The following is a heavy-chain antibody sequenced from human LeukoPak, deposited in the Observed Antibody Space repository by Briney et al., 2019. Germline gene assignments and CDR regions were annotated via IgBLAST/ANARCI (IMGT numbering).Heavy chain of an antibody. CDR1: GGSLNSYY. CDR3: ARRGYSREFDY. CDR2: TYYSGST. D-gene: IGHD5-18*01. V-gene: IGHV4-59*01. Sequence: SETLSLTCTVSGGSLNSYYWIWIRQPPGKGLEWIGYTYYSGSTNYNPSLKSRVTISVDTSKNQFSLKLSSVTAADTAVYYCARRGYSREFDYWGQGTLVTVSS. J-gene: IGHJ4*02.